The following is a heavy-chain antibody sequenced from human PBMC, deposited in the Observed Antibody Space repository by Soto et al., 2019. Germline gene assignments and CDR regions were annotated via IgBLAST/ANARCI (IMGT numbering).Heavy chain of an antibody. Sequence: TLSLTCTVSGGSISSGDYYLICIRQAPGNGLELIGYIYYSGSTYYNPSLKSRVTISVDTSKNQFSLKLSSVTAADTAVYYCARYPIVVVPAASDYWGQGTLVTVSS. D-gene: IGHD2-2*01. CDR3: ARYPIVVVPAASDY. J-gene: IGHJ4*02. V-gene: IGHV4-30-4*01. CDR2: IYYSGST. CDR1: GGSISSGDYY.